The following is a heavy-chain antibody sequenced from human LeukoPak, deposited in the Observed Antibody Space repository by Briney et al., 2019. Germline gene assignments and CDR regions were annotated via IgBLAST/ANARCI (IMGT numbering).Heavy chain of an antibody. V-gene: IGHV3-7*01. J-gene: IGHJ4*02. CDR1: GFTFTNSW. D-gene: IGHD1-26*01. CDR2: XKQDGGTR. CDR3: ARDTVGSLDY. Sequence: GGSLRLSCAASGFTFTNSWMXXXRQAPGKGXEWVANXKQDGGTRHYADSLRGRFTISXDNPKNSLYLQMNSLRADDTAVYYCARDTVGSLDYWGQGILVTVAS.